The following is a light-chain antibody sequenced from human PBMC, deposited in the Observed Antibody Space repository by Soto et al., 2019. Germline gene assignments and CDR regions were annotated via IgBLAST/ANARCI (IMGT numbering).Light chain of an antibody. CDR1: QSVSAY. J-gene: IGKJ5*01. CDR3: QQRSNWPPLT. Sequence: EIVLTQSPATLSLSPGERATLSCRASQSVSAYLAWYHQKPGQAPRLLIYDASNRATGVPARFSGSGSGTDFTLTISSLEPEDFAVYYCQQRSNWPPLTFGQGTRREIK. V-gene: IGKV3-11*01. CDR2: DAS.